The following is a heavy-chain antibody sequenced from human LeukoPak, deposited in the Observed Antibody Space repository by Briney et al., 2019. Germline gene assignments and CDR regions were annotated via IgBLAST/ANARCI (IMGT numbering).Heavy chain of an antibody. Sequence: ASETLSLTCAVYGGSFSGYYWSWIRQPPGKGLEWIGEINHSGSTNYNPSLKSRVTISVDTSKNQFSLKLSSVTAADTAVYYCARHDLLNWYYYDSSGFDYWGQGTLVTVSS. CDR1: GGSFSGYY. V-gene: IGHV4-34*01. J-gene: IGHJ4*02. CDR3: ARHDLLNWYYYDSSGFDY. CDR2: INHSGST. D-gene: IGHD3-22*01.